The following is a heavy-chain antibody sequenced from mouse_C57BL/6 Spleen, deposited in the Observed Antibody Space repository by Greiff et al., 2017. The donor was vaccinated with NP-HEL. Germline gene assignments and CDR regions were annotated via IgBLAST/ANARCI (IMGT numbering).Heavy chain of an antibody. D-gene: IGHD2-2*01. CDR1: GYTFTNYW. V-gene: IGHV1-63*01. CDR2: IYPGGGYT. CDR3: ARRDGYAAWFAY. Sequence: QVQLQQSGAELVRPGTSVKMSCKASGYTFTNYWIGWVKQRPGHGLEWIGDIYPGGGYTNYNEKFKGKATLTADKSSSTAYMQYSSLTSEDSAIYYCARRDGYAAWFAYWGQGTLVTVSA. J-gene: IGHJ3*01.